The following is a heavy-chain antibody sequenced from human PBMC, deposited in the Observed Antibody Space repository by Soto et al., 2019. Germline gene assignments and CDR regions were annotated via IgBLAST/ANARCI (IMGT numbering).Heavy chain of an antibody. V-gene: IGHV3-48*01. D-gene: IGHD3-9*01. CDR1: GFTFSNYS. J-gene: IGHJ6*02. CDR2: ISRSSRTT. Sequence: GGSLRLSCAASGFTFSNYSMNWVRQAPGKGLEWVAYISRSSRTTYYADSVKGRFTISRDNAKNSLYLQMNSLRAEDTAVYYCVRDENYYDILTGYHPYGMDVWGHGTTVTVSS. CDR3: VRDENYYDILTGYHPYGMDV.